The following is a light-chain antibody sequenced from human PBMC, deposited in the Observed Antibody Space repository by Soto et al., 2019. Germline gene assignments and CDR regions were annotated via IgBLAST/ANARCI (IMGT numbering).Light chain of an antibody. CDR3: FSYTSSGTYV. J-gene: IGLJ1*01. Sequence: LTQPASVSGSPGQSITISCTGTSSDVGNYKYVSWYQQHPGKAPKLMIYEVSSRPSGVSNRFSGSKSGNTASLTISGLQAEDETDYYCFSYTSSGTYVFGTGTKVTVL. CDR1: SSDVGNYKY. CDR2: EVS. V-gene: IGLV2-14*01.